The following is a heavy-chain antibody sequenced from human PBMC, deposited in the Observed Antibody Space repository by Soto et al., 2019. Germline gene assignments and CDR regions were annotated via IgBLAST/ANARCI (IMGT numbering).Heavy chain of an antibody. V-gene: IGHV3-23*01. CDR1: EFTVSGHA. Sequence: EVQVLESGGGLVQPGGSLRLSCAGSEFTVSGHAMTWIRQAPWKGPEWVSTITADGGTYYADSVKGRFAMSRDTSENTLYLQMNSLGAEDTAAYYCAPHVSCSGGICQYDAFAIRGQGTMVTVSS. CDR3: APHVSCSGGICQYDAFAI. D-gene: IGHD2-15*01. J-gene: IGHJ3*02. CDR2: ITADGGT.